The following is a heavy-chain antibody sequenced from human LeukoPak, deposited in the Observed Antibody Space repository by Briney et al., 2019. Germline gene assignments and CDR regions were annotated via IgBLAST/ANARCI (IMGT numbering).Heavy chain of an antibody. CDR1: GGSISSSSYY. Sequence: SETLSLTCTVSGGSISSSSYYWGWIRQPPGKGLEWIGSIYYSGSTYYNPSLKSRVTISVDTSKNQFSLKLSSVTAADTAVYYCARGEFYKLREKKNWSIDLWGRGTLVTVSS. J-gene: IGHJ2*01. D-gene: IGHD2/OR15-2a*01. CDR3: ARGEFYKLREKKNWSIDL. CDR2: IYYSGST. V-gene: IGHV4-39*07.